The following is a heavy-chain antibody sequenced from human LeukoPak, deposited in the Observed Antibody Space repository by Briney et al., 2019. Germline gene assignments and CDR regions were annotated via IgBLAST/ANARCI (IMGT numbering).Heavy chain of an antibody. CDR3: ARDFSTEYYFDY. CDR1: GYTFTGYH. CDR2: INPNSGGT. D-gene: IGHD3/OR15-3a*01. Sequence: ASVKVSCKASGYTFTGYHMHWVRQAPGQGLEWMGRINPNSGGTNYAQKFQGRVTMTRDTSISTAYMELSRLRSDDTAVYYCARDFSTEYYFDYWGQGTLVTVSS. V-gene: IGHV1-2*06. J-gene: IGHJ4*02.